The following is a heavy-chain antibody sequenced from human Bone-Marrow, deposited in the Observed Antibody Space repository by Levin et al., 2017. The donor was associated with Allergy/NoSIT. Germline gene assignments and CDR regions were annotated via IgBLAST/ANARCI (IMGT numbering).Heavy chain of an antibody. D-gene: IGHD5-12*01. J-gene: IGHJ5*02. CDR2: IYYSGST. V-gene: IGHV4-39*07. CDR1: GGSISSSSYY. CDR3: ARVAPKYIANWFDP. Sequence: SETLSLTCTVSGGSISSSSYYWGWIRQPPGTGLEWIGSIYYSGSTYYNPSLKSRVTISVDTSKNQFSLKLSSVTAADTAVYYCARVAPKYIANWFDPWGQGTLVTVSS.